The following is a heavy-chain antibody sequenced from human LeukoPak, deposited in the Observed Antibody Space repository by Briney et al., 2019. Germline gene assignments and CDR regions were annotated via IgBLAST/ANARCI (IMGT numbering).Heavy chain of an antibody. J-gene: IGHJ4*02. CDR3: AKDLPAAYFDY. V-gene: IGHV3-30*02. CDR2: IRNDGSTK. CDR1: GFTFSSYG. D-gene: IGHD2-2*01. Sequence: GGSLRLSCAASGFTFSSYGMHWVRQAPGKGLEWVAFIRNDGSTKFYADSVKGRFTISRDNSENTLYLRMNSLRAEDTAVYYCAKDLPAAYFDYWGQGTLVTVSS.